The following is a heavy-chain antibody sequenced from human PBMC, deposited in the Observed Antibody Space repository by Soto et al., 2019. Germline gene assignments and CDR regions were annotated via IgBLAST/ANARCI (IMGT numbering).Heavy chain of an antibody. CDR1: GGTFSSYA. CDR3: ARALSEYSSSSGNNWFDP. Sequence: SVKVSCKASGGTFSSYAISWVRQAPGQGLEWMGGIIPIFGTANYAQKFQGRVTITADESTSTAYMELSSLRSEDTAVYYCARALSEYSSSSGNNWFDPWGQGTLVTVSS. J-gene: IGHJ5*02. CDR2: IIPIFGTA. V-gene: IGHV1-69*13. D-gene: IGHD6-6*01.